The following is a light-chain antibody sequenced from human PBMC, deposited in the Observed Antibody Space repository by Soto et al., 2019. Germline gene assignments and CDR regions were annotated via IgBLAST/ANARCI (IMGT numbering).Light chain of an antibody. Sequence: QSVLTQPPSASGTPEQRVTISCSGSSSNIGRHTVNWYQQLPGTAPKLLMYGNDQRPSGVPDRFSVSKSATSASLAISGLQSEDEADYYCAAWDGSVNPHYVFGTGTKLTVL. V-gene: IGLV1-44*01. CDR3: AAWDGSVNPHYV. CDR1: SSNIGRHT. CDR2: GND. J-gene: IGLJ1*01.